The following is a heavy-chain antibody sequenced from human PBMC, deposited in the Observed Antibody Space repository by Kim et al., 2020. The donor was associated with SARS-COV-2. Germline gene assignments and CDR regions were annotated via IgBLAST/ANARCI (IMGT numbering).Heavy chain of an antibody. Sequence: GGSLRLSCAASGFTFSSYSMNWVRQAPGKGLEWVSSISSSSSYIYYADSVKGRFTISRDNAKNSLYLQMNSLRAEDTAVYYCARDLRSSGYYEYYYYYYGMDVWGQGTTVTVSS. CDR3: ARDLRSSGYYEYYYYYYGMDV. CDR2: ISSSSSYI. V-gene: IGHV3-21*01. J-gene: IGHJ6*02. D-gene: IGHD3-22*01. CDR1: GFTFSSYS.